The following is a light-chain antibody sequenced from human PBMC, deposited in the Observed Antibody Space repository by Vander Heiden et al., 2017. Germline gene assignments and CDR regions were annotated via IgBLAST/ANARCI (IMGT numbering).Light chain of an antibody. CDR3: QQSYSTPWT. V-gene: IGKV1-39*01. CDR1: QSISSY. J-gene: IGKJ1*01. CDR2: AAS. Sequence: DIQMTQSPSSLSASVGDRVTITYRASQSISSYLNWYQQKPGKSPKLLIYAASSLQSGVPSSFSGSGSGTDFTLTISSLQPEDFATYYCQQSYSTPWTFGQGTKVEIK.